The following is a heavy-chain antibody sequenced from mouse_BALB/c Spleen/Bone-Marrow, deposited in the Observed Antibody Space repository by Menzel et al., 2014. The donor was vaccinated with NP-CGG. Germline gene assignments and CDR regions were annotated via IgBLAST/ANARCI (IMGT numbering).Heavy chain of an antibody. Sequence: VQLQQSGAELVKPGASGKLSCKASGYTFTSYWMHWVKQRPGQGLEWIGEINPSNGRTNYNEKFKTKATLTVDKSSSTAYMQLSSLTSEDSAVYYCARWLLYYWGQGTTLTVSS. J-gene: IGHJ2*01. CDR1: GYTFTSYW. V-gene: IGHV1S81*02. CDR2: INPSNGRT. D-gene: IGHD2-12*01. CDR3: ARWLLYY.